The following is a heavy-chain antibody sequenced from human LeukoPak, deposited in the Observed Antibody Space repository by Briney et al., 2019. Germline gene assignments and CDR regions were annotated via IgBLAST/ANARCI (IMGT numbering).Heavy chain of an antibody. J-gene: IGHJ4*02. CDR3: AREVAVAGTSLLFDY. D-gene: IGHD6-19*01. CDR2: TYYRPKWYN. Sequence: SPTLSLTCAISGDSVSSNSAAWNWIRQSPSRGLEWLGRTYYRPKWYNDYAVSVKSRITINPDTSKNQFSLQLNSVTPEDTAVYYCAREVAVAGTSLLFDYWGQGTLVTVSS. V-gene: IGHV6-1*01. CDR1: GDSVSSNSAA.